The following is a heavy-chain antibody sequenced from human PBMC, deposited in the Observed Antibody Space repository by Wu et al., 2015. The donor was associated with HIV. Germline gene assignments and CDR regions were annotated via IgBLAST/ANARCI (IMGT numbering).Heavy chain of an antibody. CDR2: IDPNRGDR. D-gene: IGHD3-16*01. V-gene: IGHV1-2*02. CDR1: GYTFTGYY. CDR3: ASDLSGXKINGHWRS. Sequence: QVQLVQSGAEVKKPGASVKVSCKASGYTFTGYYMHWVRQVPGQGLEWMGWIDPNRGDRNYAQKFQGRVTMTTDTSIRTAYMELSRLRSDDTAVYYCASDLSGXKINGHWRSWGQGTLVTVSS. J-gene: IGHJ4*02.